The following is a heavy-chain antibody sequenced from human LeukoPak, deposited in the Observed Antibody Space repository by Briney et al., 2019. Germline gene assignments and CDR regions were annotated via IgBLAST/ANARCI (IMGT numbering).Heavy chain of an antibody. CDR2: IYHSGST. V-gene: IGHV4-30-2*01. J-gene: IGHJ4*02. CDR1: GGSISSGGYS. Sequence: KASETLSLTCAVSGGSISSGGYSWSWIRQPPGKGLEWIGYIYHSGSTYYNPSLKSRVTISVDTSKNQFSLKLSSVTAADTAVYYCARLHYDGIFDYWGQGTLVTVSS. D-gene: IGHD4-17*01. CDR3: ARLHYDGIFDY.